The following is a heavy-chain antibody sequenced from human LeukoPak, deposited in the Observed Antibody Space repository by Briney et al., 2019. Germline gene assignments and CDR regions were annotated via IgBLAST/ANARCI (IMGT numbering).Heavy chain of an antibody. D-gene: IGHD3-22*01. J-gene: IGHJ4*02. CDR2: FDPEDGET. CDR3: ATVDRYDSSGYYYFDY. CDR1: GYTLTELS. V-gene: IGHV1-24*01. Sequence: ASVKVSCKVSGYTLTELSMHWVRQAPGKGLEWMGGFDPEDGETIHAQKFQGIVTMTEDTSTDTAYMELSSLRSEDTAVYYCATVDRYDSSGYYYFDYWGQGTLVTVSS.